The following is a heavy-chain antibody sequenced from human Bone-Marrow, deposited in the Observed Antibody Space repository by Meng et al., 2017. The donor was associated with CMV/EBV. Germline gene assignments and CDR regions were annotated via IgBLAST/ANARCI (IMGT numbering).Heavy chain of an antibody. CDR1: GYTFTSYD. Sequence: ASVKVSCKASGYTFTSYDINWVRQATGQGLEWMGWMNPNSGNTGYAQKFQGRVTMTRNTSISTAYMELSSLRSEDTAVYYCARAHVPQYDYVWGSAFEIWGQGTMVTVSS. CDR2: MNPNSGNT. CDR3: ARAHVPQYDYVWGSAFEI. V-gene: IGHV1-8*01. J-gene: IGHJ3*02. D-gene: IGHD3-16*01.